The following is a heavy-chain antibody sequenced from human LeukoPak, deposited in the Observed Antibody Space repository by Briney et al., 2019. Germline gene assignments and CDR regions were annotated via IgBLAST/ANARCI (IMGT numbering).Heavy chain of an antibody. CDR3: ARDQVAYGSSWTLSN. Sequence: GGSLRLSCAASGFTFRDYYMSWIRQAPGKGLEWISYISSSDDYIYYTDSVKGRFTISRDNANNLLFLQMNSLRAEDTAIYYCARDQVAYGSSWTLSNWGQGTLVTVSS. V-gene: IGHV3-11*01. J-gene: IGHJ4*02. CDR2: ISSSDDYI. D-gene: IGHD6-13*01. CDR1: GFTFRDYY.